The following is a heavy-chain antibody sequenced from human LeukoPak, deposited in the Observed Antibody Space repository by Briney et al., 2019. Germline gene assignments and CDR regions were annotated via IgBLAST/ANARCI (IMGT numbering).Heavy chain of an antibody. CDR3: ARRGMRWLQSKNFDY. CDR1: RGSISSDSDY. Sequence: PSQTLSLTCTVSRGSISSDSDYWTWIRQPAGKGLEWIGRIYSRGTTNYNPSLKSRVTISVDTSKSQFSLKLRSVTAADTAVYYCARRGMRWLQSKNFDYWGQGTLVTVSS. J-gene: IGHJ4*02. CDR2: IYSRGTT. V-gene: IGHV4-61*02. D-gene: IGHD5-24*01.